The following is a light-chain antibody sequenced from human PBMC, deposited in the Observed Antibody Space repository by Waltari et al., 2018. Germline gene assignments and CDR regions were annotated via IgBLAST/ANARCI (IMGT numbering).Light chain of an antibody. CDR1: QGINSY. V-gene: IGKV3-11*01. CDR2: DAS. J-gene: IGKJ5*01. CDR3: QQRYNWPLT. Sequence: EIVLTQSPATLSLSPGERATLSCRASQGINSYLAWYQQKPGQAPRLLIYDASNRATGVPARFSGSGSGSDFTLTISSLDPEDFAVYYCQQRYNWPLTFGQGTRLEIK.